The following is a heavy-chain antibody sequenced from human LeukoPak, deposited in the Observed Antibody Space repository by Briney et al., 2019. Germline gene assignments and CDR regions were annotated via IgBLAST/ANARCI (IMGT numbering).Heavy chain of an antibody. J-gene: IGHJ2*01. Sequence: SETLSLTCTVSGVSISSYYWSWIRQPPGKGLEWIGYIYYSGSTNYNPSLKSRVTISVDTSKNQFSLKLSSVTAADTAVYYCASVERDWYFDLWGRGTLVTVSS. CDR2: IYYSGST. CDR3: ASVERDWYFDL. CDR1: GVSISSYY. V-gene: IGHV4-59*12.